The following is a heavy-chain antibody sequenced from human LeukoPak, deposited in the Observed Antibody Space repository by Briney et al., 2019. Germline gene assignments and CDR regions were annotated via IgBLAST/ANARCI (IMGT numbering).Heavy chain of an antibody. J-gene: IGHJ4*02. D-gene: IGHD3-22*01. CDR1: GFTVSSDS. CDR2: IYNGGST. CDR3: ARANGAYYYERPLDY. Sequence: GGSLRLSCTVSGFTVSSDSMSWVRQAPGKGLEWVSFIYNGGSTHYSDSVKGRFTISRDNSKNTLYLQMNSLRAEDTAVYYCARANGAYYYERPLDYWGQGTLVTVSS. V-gene: IGHV3-53*01.